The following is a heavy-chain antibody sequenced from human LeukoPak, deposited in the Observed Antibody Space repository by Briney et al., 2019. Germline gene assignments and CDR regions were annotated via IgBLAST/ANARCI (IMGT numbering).Heavy chain of an antibody. D-gene: IGHD3-22*01. V-gene: IGHV3-33*06. CDR1: GFTFSSYG. Sequence: SLRLSCAASGFTFSSYGMHWVRQAPGKGLEWVALIWYDGSNKDYADSVKGRFTISRDNSKNTVYLQMNSLRAEDTAVYYCAKDYGFITPYCYFDLWGRGTLVTVSS. CDR3: AKDYGFITPYCYFDL. J-gene: IGHJ2*01. CDR2: IWYDGSNK.